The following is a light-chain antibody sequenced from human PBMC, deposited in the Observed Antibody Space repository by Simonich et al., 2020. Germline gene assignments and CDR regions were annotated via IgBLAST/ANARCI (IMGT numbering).Light chain of an antibody. CDR2: WAA. V-gene: IGKV4-1*01. CDR1: QSVLYSSNNKNY. CDR3: QQYYSTPYT. Sequence: DIVMTQSPDSLAVSLGERATINFKSSQSVLYSSNNKNYLAWYQQKPGQPHKLLIYWAATRASGVPDRFSGSGSGTDFTLTISSLQAEDVAVYYCQQYYSTPYTFGQGTKLEIK. J-gene: IGKJ2*01.